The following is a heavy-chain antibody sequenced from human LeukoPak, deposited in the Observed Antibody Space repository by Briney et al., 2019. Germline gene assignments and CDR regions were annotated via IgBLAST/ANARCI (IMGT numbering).Heavy chain of an antibody. CDR2: IYYSGST. Sequence: PSETLSLTCTVSGGSISSYYWSWIRQPPGKGLEWIGYIYYSGSTNYNPSLKSRVTISVDTSKNQFSLKLSSVTAAETAVYYCARAVLVRAGRYAFDIWGQGTMVTVSS. V-gene: IGHV4-59*01. CDR1: GGSISSYY. J-gene: IGHJ3*02. CDR3: ARAVLVRAGRYAFDI. D-gene: IGHD3-3*01.